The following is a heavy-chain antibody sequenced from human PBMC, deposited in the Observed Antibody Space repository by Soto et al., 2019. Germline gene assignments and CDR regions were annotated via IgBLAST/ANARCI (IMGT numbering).Heavy chain of an antibody. V-gene: IGHV6-1*01. CDR1: GDSVSSDSAA. Sequence: QVQLQQSGPGLVEPSQTLSLTCAISGDSVSSDSAAWNWIRQSPSRGLEWLGRTYYRSKWYNDYAISVESRMTINPDTSKNQFSLHLNSVPPEDTAIYYCARGWQLDYWGQGTLVTVSS. CDR3: ARGWQLDY. D-gene: IGHD6-13*01. CDR2: TYYRSKWYN. J-gene: IGHJ4*02.